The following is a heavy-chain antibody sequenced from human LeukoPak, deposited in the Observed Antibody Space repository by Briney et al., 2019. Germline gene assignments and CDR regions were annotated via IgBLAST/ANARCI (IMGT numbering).Heavy chain of an antibody. CDR2: IKQDGSEK. V-gene: IGHV3-7*01. J-gene: IGHJ5*02. D-gene: IGHD2-2*01. CDR3: ARDHGRYQLRNPNWFDP. CDR1: GFTFSSYW. Sequence: PGGSLRLSCAASGFTFSSYWMSWVRQAPGKGLEWVANIKQDGSEKYYVDSVKGQFTISRDNAKNSLYLQMNSLRAEDTAVYYCARDHGRYQLRNPNWFDPWGQGTLVTVSS.